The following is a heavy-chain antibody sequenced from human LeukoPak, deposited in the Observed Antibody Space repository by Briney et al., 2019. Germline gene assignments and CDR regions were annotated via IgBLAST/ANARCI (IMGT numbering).Heavy chain of an antibody. D-gene: IGHD3-10*01. Sequence: GGSLRLSCAASGLTLSNYWMHWVRQAPGKGLVWVSRMNSDGSGTSYADSVKGRFTISRDNAKNTLYLQMNSLRAEDTAVYYCAKDFYGPGSYEDYWGQGTLVTVSS. CDR3: AKDFYGPGSYEDY. J-gene: IGHJ4*02. CDR2: MNSDGSGT. CDR1: GLTLSNYW. V-gene: IGHV3-74*01.